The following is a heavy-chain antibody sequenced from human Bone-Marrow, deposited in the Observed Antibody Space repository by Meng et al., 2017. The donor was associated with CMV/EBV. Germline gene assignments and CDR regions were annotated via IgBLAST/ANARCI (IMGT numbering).Heavy chain of an antibody. CDR3: ARDPIAATSYGMDV. V-gene: IGHV3-48*04. CDR2: ISRSSSTI. D-gene: IGHD6-13*01. J-gene: IGHJ6*02. Sequence: GESLKISCAASGFTFSSYSMNWVRQAPGKGLEWVSYISRSSSTIYYADSVKGRFTISRDNAKNSLYLQMNSLRAEDTAVYYCARDPIAATSYGMDVWGQGTTVTVSS. CDR1: GFTFSSYS.